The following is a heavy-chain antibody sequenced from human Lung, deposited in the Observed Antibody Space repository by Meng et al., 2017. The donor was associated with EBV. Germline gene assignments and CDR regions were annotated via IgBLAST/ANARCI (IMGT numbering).Heavy chain of an antibody. CDR2: IIPILGIA. J-gene: IGHJ4*02. V-gene: IGHV1-69*10. CDR1: GGTFSSYA. D-gene: IGHD5-24*01. Sequence: QAQRGRLGAEVKKPWPLVKVSCKASGGTFSSYAISWVRQAPGQGLEWMGGIIPILGIANYAQKFQGRVTITADKSTSTAYMELSSLRSEDTAVYYCARERPGGMATTPYFDYWGQGTLVTVSS. CDR3: ARERPGGMATTPYFDY.